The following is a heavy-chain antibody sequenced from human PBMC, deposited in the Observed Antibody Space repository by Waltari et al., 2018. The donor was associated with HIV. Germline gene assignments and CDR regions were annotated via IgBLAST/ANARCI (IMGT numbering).Heavy chain of an antibody. D-gene: IGHD6-19*01. Sequence: GSISSSSYYWGWIRQPPGKGLEWIGSIYYSGSTYYNPSLKSRVTISVDTSKNQFSLKLSSVTAADTAVYYCARQAKNHSSGDWGQGTLVTVSS. J-gene: IGHJ4*02. CDR1: GSISSSSYY. CDR3: ARQAKNHSSGD. CDR2: IYYSGST. V-gene: IGHV4-39*01.